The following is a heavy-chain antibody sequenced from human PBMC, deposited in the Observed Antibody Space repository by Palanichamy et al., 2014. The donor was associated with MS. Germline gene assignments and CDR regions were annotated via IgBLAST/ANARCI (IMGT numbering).Heavy chain of an antibody. J-gene: IGHJ4*02. CDR2: IRYDGSST. D-gene: IGHD6-6*01. Sequence: EVQLVESGGALVRPGGSLRLSCAASGFTFSSYWMHWVRQGPGKGLMWVSRIRYDGSSTGYADSVKGRFTISRDNAKSTLYLQMNSLRVEDTAVYYCARDYRSSSGYWGQGTLVTVSS. V-gene: IGHV3-74*01. CDR1: GFTFSSYW. CDR3: ARDYRSSSGY.